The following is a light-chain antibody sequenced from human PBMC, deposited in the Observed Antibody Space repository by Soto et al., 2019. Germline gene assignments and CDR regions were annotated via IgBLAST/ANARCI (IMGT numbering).Light chain of an antibody. CDR1: QSLSRY. V-gene: IGKV3-11*01. Sequence: EIVLTQSPPTLALSPGERATLSCRASQSLSRYLAWYQQKPGQAPRLLIYDASNRAPGIPARFSGGGSGTDFTLTISSLEPEDFAVYYCQQRVNWPPFTFGGGTKVDIK. J-gene: IGKJ4*01. CDR2: DAS. CDR3: QQRVNWPPFT.